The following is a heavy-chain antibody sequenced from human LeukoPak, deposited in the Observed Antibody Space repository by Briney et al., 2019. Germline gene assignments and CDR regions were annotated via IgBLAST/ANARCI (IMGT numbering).Heavy chain of an antibody. J-gene: IGHJ4*02. CDR3: ARDNNWTPDY. V-gene: IGHV3-33*01. CDR2: IWYDGSNK. D-gene: IGHD3/OR15-3a*01. CDR1: GFTFSNYG. Sequence: GRSLRLSCAASGFTFSNYGMHWVRQAPGKGLEWVAAIWYDGSNKYHADSVKGRFTISRDNSKNTLYLQMNSLRAEDTAVYYCARDNNWTPDYWGQGTLVTVSS.